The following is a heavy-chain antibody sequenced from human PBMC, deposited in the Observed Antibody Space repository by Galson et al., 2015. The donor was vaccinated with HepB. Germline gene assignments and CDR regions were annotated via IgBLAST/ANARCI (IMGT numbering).Heavy chain of an antibody. CDR3: ARDHFDYSNAIYYFDS. Sequence: SLRLSCAASGFTVSGSYMSWVRPAPGKGLAWVSVFHSDGDSDYADSVKGRFTISRDNSKNTLYLRMNSLRAEDTAVYFCARDHFDYSNAIYYFDSWGQGTLVTVST. J-gene: IGHJ4*02. V-gene: IGHV3-53*01. D-gene: IGHD4-11*01. CDR2: FHSDGDS. CDR1: GFTVSGSY.